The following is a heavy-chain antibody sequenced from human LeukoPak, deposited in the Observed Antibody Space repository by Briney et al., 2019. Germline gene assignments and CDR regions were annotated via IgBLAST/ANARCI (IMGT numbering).Heavy chain of an antibody. Sequence: GGSLRLSCAASGFTFSSYAMHWVRQAPGKGLEWVSVISGSGGSTYYGDSVKGRFTISRDNSKNTLFLQMNSLRAEDTAVYYCAKGLAAAASDSYGMDVWGQGTTVTVSS. V-gene: IGHV3-23*01. CDR3: AKGLAAAASDSYGMDV. D-gene: IGHD6-13*01. CDR2: ISGSGGST. J-gene: IGHJ6*02. CDR1: GFTFSSYA.